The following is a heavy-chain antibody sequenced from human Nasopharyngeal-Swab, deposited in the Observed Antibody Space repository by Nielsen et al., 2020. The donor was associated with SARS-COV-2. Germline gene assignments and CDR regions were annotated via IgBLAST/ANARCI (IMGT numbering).Heavy chain of an antibody. CDR1: GYTLTGYY. Sequence: SVKVSCKAAGYTLTGYYIHWVRQAPGQGLEGVGWINRQSRGTKYAQKFQGRVTMTIDTSSNTAYMELRRLRSDDTAVYYCERDDYGDYGYFAHWGQGTLVTVSS. V-gene: IGHV1-2*02. D-gene: IGHD4-17*01. CDR3: ERDDYGDYGYFAH. J-gene: IGHJ4*02. CDR2: INRQSRGT.